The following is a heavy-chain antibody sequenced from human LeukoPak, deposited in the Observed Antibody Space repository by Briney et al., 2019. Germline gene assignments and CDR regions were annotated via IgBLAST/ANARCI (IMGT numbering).Heavy chain of an antibody. CDR3: ARGLRLLPPRFDI. V-gene: IGHV4-34*01. CDR1: GFTFSSYW. CDR2: INHSGST. D-gene: IGHD2-15*01. J-gene: IGHJ3*02. Sequence: GSLRLSCAASGFTFSSYWMSWVRQPPGKGLEWIGEINHSGSTNYNPSLKSRVTISVDTSKNQFSLKLSSVTAADTAVYYCARGLRLLPPRFDIWGQGTMVTVSS.